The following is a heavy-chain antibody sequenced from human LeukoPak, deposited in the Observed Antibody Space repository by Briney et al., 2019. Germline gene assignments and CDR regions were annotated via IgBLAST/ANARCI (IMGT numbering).Heavy chain of an antibody. V-gene: IGHV3-7*04. CDR1: GFTLGAYW. CDR3: ARTRGYSYGDFDY. J-gene: IGHJ4*02. Sequence: PGGSLRLSCAASGFTLGAYWMSWVRQAPGKGLEWVTNIKQDGSDKYYVDSVKGRFAISRDNAKNSLYLQMNSLRAEDTAVYYCARTRGYSYGDFDYWGQGTLVTVSS. CDR2: IKQDGSDK. D-gene: IGHD5-18*01.